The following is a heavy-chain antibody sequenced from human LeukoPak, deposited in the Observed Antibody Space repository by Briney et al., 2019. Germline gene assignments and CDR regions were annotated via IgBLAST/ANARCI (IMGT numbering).Heavy chain of an antibody. Sequence: PGGSLRLSCAASGFTFSSYSMNWVRQAPGKGLEWVSYIGGSSSAIFYADSVKGRFTISRDNAKNSLYLQMDSLSAEDTAMYYCARVGRLLWFGEFDSWGQGTLVTVSS. D-gene: IGHD3-10*01. CDR1: GFTFSSYS. CDR2: IGGSSSAI. CDR3: ARVGRLLWFGEFDS. J-gene: IGHJ4*02. V-gene: IGHV3-48*01.